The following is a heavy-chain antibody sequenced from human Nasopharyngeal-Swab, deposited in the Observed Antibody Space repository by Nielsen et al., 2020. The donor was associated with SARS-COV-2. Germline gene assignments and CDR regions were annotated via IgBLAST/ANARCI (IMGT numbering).Heavy chain of an antibody. D-gene: IGHD3-22*01. CDR2: IYSGGSST. J-gene: IGHJ6*02. Sequence: VRRAPGKGLEWVSVIYSGGSSTYYADSVKGRFTISRDNSKNTLYLQMNSLRAEDTAVYYCAKDGYYYDSSGYGMDVWGQGTTVTVSS. CDR3: AKDGYYYDSSGYGMDV. V-gene: IGHV3-23*03.